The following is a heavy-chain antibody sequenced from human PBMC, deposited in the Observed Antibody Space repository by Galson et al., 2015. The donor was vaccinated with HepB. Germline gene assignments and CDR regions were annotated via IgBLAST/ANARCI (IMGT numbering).Heavy chain of an antibody. CDR1: GFTFSSYA. V-gene: IGHV3-30-3*01. CDR3: ARGSSAY. D-gene: IGHD2-15*01. J-gene: IGHJ4*02. Sequence: SLRLSCAASGFTFSSYAMHWVRQAPGKGLEWVAVISYDGSNKYYADSVKGRFTISRDNSKNTLYLQMNSLRAEDTAVYYCARGSSAYWGQGTLVTVSS. CDR2: ISYDGSNK.